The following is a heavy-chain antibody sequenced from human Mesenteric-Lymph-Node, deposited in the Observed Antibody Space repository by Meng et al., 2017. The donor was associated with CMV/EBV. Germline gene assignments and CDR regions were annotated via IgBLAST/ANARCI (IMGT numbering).Heavy chain of an antibody. D-gene: IGHD2-15*01. CDR2: INWNSGSR. CDR1: GFSFDDYA. V-gene: IGHV3-9*01. Sequence: SLKISCAASGFSFDDYAMHWVRQAPGKGLEWVSGINWNSGSRGYADSVKGRFTISRDNAKKSLYLQMNSLRAEDTAVYYCARALGYINWFDPWGQGTLVTVSS. J-gene: IGHJ5*02. CDR3: ARALGYINWFDP.